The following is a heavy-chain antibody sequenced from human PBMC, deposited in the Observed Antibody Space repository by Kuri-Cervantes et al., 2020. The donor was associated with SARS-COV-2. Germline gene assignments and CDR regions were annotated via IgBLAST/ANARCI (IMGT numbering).Heavy chain of an antibody. CDR1: GGTFSSYA. CDR3: ARSTAAPYGDYYYYYGMDV. CDR2: IIPIFGTA. J-gene: IGHJ6*02. Sequence: SVKVSCKASGGTFSSYAISWVRQAPGQGLEWMGGIIPIFGTANYAQKFQGRVTITADESTSTAYMELSSLRSEDTAVYYCARSTAAPYGDYYYYYGMDVWGQGTTVTVSS. V-gene: IGHV1-69*13. D-gene: IGHD6-6*01.